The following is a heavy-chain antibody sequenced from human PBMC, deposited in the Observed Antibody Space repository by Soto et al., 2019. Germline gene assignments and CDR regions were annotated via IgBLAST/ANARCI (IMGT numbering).Heavy chain of an antibody. CDR3: VRDGTKNLRDWFDP. Sequence: PGGSLRLSCAASGFTFSSYAMSWVRQAPGKGLEWIGRIYATGSTDYNPSLKSRLTMSVDMSKKQFSLTLRSVTAADTAMYYCVRDGTKNLRDWFDPWGQGILVTVSS. J-gene: IGHJ5*02. V-gene: IGHV4-4*07. CDR2: IYATGST. CDR1: GFTFSSYA. D-gene: IGHD1-1*01.